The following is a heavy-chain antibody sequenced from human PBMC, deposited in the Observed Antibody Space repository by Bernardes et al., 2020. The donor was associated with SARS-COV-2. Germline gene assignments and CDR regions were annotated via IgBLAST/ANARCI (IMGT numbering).Heavy chain of an antibody. CDR3: ARHDLGYCSGGSCYSGWFDP. D-gene: IGHD2-15*01. Sequence: SETLSLTCTVSGGSISSSSYYWGWTRQPPGTGLEWIGSIYYSGSTHYNPSLKSRVTISVDTPKNQFSLKLSSVTAADTAVYYCARHDLGYCSGGSCYSGWFDPWGQGTLVTVSS. V-gene: IGHV4-39*01. CDR1: GGSISSSSYY. CDR2: IYYSGST. J-gene: IGHJ5*02.